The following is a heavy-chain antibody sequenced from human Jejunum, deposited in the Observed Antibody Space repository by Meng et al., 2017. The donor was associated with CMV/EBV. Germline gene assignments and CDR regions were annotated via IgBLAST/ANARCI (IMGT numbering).Heavy chain of an antibody. V-gene: IGHV4-39*07. CDR2: IFYTGGT. CDR1: SSSYY. D-gene: IGHD5-12*01. CDR3: ARDLYSGYINTPRRAFDI. Sequence: SSSYYWGWIRQSPGKGLEWIGNIFYTGGTYYNPSLKSRVTMSVDTSKNQFSLKLSSVTAADTAMYFCARDLYSGYINTPRRAFDIWGQGTMVTVSS. J-gene: IGHJ3*02.